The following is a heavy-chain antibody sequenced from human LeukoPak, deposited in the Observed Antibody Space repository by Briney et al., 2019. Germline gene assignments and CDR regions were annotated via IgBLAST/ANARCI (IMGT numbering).Heavy chain of an antibody. D-gene: IGHD6-19*01. Sequence: GGSLRLSCAASGFTFSSYSMNWARQAPGKGLEWVSSISSSSSYIYYADSVKGRFTISRDNAKNSLYLQMNSLRAEDTAVYYCARGPRGSGWLIGDWGQGTLATVSS. CDR3: ARGPRGSGWLIGD. V-gene: IGHV3-21*01. CDR2: ISSSSSYI. J-gene: IGHJ4*02. CDR1: GFTFSSYS.